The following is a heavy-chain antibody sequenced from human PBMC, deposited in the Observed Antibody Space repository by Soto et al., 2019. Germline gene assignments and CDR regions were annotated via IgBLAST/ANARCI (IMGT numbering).Heavy chain of an antibody. Sequence: ASVKVSCKAIGYSFTSHYMHWVRQAPGQGLEWMGTIYPGGVNVAYAQKFEGRVTMTKDTSTSTVYMELSSLRSEDTAVYYCASVETQRYYYGMDVWGQGTTVTVSS. CDR2: IYPGGVNV. J-gene: IGHJ6*02. V-gene: IGHV1-46*01. CDR1: GYSFTSHY. D-gene: IGHD2-15*01. CDR3: ASVETQRYYYGMDV.